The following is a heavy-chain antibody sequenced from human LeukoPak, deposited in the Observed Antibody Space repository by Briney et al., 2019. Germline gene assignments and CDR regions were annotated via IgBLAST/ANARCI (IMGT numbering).Heavy chain of an antibody. J-gene: IGHJ4*02. CDR1: GGSISSDDYY. CDR3: ARTPSGGIWDFDS. V-gene: IGHV4-30-4*01. D-gene: IGHD2-15*01. CDR2: IYNSGST. Sequence: SQTLFLTCTVSGGSISSDDYYWSWIRQPPGEGLEWIGYIYNSGSTYYNPSLKSRVTISVDTSKNQFSLRLSSVTAADTAVYYCARTPSGGIWDFDSWGQGTLVTVSS.